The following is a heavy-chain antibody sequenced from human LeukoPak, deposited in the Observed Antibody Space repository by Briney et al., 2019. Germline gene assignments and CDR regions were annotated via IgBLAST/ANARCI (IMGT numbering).Heavy chain of an antibody. V-gene: IGHV4-4*07. D-gene: IGHD3-9*01. CDR1: GGSINNYY. J-gene: IGHJ4*02. Sequence: RPSETLSLTCTVSGGSINNYYWNWIRQPAGKGLEWIGRIYTSGSTNYNPSLKSRVTISVDTSKNQFSLKLSSVTAADTAVYYCARVTWDDILDYWGQGTLVTVSS. CDR3: ARVTWDDILDY. CDR2: IYTSGST.